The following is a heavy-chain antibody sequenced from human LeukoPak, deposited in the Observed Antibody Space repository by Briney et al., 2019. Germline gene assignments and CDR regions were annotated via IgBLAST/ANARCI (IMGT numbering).Heavy chain of an antibody. CDR3: ARGTVTAPDY. CDR2: ISSSSSTI. J-gene: IGHJ4*02. V-gene: IGHV3-48*01. D-gene: IGHD4-17*01. CDR1: GFTFSRCS. Sequence: GGSLRLSCAASGFTFSRCSMNWVRQAPGKGLEWVSYISSSSSTIYYADSVKGRFTISRDISKNTLYLQMNSLRAEDTAVYYCARGTVTAPDYWGQGALATVSS.